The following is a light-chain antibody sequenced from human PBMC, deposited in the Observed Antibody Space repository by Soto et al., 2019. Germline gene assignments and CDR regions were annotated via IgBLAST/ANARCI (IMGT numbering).Light chain of an antibody. CDR1: QGIDSY. V-gene: IGKV1-9*01. Sequence: DMQLTQSPSFLSASVGDRVTITCRASQGIDSYLAWYQQKPGKAPKLLIYPASTLEGGVPSRFSGSGSGTEFTLTISTLQPEDFATYYGQQLHTYPFTFGGRTKVEIQ. CDR3: QQLHTYPFT. J-gene: IGKJ4*01. CDR2: PAS.